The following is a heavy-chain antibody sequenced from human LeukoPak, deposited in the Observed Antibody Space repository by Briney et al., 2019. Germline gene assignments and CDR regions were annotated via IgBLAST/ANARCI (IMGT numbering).Heavy chain of an antibody. CDR1: GFTFSNYA. V-gene: IGHV3-23*01. CDR3: AKDQRYWAV. CDR2: ISTSGGDT. J-gene: IGHJ3*01. Sequence: GGSLRLSCAVSGFTFSNYAMTWVRQAPGKGLEWVAGISTSGGDTYYADSVKGRFTISRDNSKNTVFLQMNSLRAEDTAVYFCAKDQRYWAVWGQGTMVTVSS. D-gene: IGHD3-9*01.